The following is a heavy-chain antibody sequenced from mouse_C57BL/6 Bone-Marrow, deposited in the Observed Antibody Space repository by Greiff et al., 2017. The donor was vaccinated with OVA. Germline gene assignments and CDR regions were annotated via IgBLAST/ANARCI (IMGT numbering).Heavy chain of an antibody. D-gene: IGHD2-4*01. CDR2: IDPEDGDT. CDR3: TSYDYDGGVFDY. CDR1: GFNIKDYY. V-gene: IGHV14-1*01. J-gene: IGHJ2*01. Sequence: VQLQQSGAELVRPGASVKLSCTASGFNIKDYYMHWVKQRPEQGLEWIGRIDPEDGDTYYAPKFQGKATMTADTSSNTAYLQLSSLTSEDTAVYYCTSYDYDGGVFDYWGQGTTLTVSS.